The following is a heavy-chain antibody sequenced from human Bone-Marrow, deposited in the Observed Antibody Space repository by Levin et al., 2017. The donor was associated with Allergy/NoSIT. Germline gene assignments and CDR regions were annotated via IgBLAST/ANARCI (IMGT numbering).Heavy chain of an antibody. CDR2: ISHDGSAE. J-gene: IGHJ4*02. CDR1: GFTFRSYT. D-gene: IGHD3-22*01. V-gene: IGHV3-30-3*01. CDR3: AREGDYFDWNGFYPPITN. Sequence: PGGSLRLSCAASGFTFRSYTMHWVRQAPGKGLEWVARISHDGSAEYYADSVKGRFTISRDNSKNTLSLQMNSLRGEDTAVYYSAREGDYFDWNGFYPPITNWGQGTLVTVSS.